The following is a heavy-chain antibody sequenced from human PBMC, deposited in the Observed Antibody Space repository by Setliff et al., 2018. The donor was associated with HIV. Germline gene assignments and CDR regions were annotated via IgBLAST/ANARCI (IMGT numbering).Heavy chain of an antibody. CDR2: ITGSSSYT. CDR1: GFTFSDYY. V-gene: IGHV3-11*03. J-gene: IGHJ6*03. CDR3: AKHECSGGCYYYMDV. D-gene: IGHD2-15*01. Sequence: PGGSLRLSCAASGFTFSDYYMSWIRQAPGKGLEWVSYITGSSSYTNYADSVKGRFTISRDNAKNSLYLQLNSLRAEDTAVYYCAKHECSGGCYYYMDVWGKGIMVTVSS.